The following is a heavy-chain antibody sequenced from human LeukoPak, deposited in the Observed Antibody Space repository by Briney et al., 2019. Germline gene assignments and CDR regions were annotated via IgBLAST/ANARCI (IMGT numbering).Heavy chain of an antibody. Sequence: SETLSLTCTVSGGSISGYYWSWIRQPPGKRLEWIGYVYDTGATNYNPSLESRFTISIDTSKNQFSLYLSSVTAADTAVYYCARLPLIATTRGGFDPWGQGTLVTVSS. J-gene: IGHJ5*02. D-gene: IGHD1/OR15-1a*01. CDR3: ARLPLIATTRGGFDP. CDR2: VYDTGAT. V-gene: IGHV4-59*08. CDR1: GGSISGYY.